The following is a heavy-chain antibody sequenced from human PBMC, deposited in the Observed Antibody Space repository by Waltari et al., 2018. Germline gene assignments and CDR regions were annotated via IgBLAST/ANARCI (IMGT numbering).Heavy chain of an antibody. V-gene: IGHV4-4*07. Sequence: QVQLHESGPGLVKPSETLSLTCPVSGGSISSYYWSWIRQPAGKGLGWIGRIYTSGSTNYNPSRKSRVTMSVDTSKHQFSLKLSSVTAADTAVYYCARESLGGYSYGYGGYYYYGMDVWGQGTTVTVSS. D-gene: IGHD5-18*01. CDR2: IYTSGST. CDR1: GGSISSYY. J-gene: IGHJ6*02. CDR3: ARESLGGYSYGYGGYYYYGMDV.